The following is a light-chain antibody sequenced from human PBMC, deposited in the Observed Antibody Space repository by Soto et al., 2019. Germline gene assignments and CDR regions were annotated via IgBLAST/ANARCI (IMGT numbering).Light chain of an antibody. CDR3: QQFTSYSWT. Sequence: AIQLTQSPSSLSASVGDRVTITCRASQGISSALAWYQQKPGKAPKLLIYDASSLESGVPSRFSGSGSGTDFTLIISSLQPEDFATYYCQQFTSYSWTFGQGTKVEIK. CDR1: QGISSA. V-gene: IGKV1-13*02. CDR2: DAS. J-gene: IGKJ1*01.